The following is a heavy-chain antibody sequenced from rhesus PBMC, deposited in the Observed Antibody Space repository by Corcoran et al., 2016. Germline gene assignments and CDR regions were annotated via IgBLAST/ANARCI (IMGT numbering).Heavy chain of an antibody. Sequence: QVQLQESGPAVVKPSETLSLTCAVSGGSISSSNWWSWIRQSPGKGLEWFGGLYGSGGTTEYTPSRKSRVTISIDTYKNQFSLKLNSGTAADTAVYYCAGRYCSSTYCSSGRFDVWGPGVLVTVSS. V-gene: IGHV4-93*02. CDR2: LYGSGGTT. D-gene: IGHD2-15*01. CDR1: GGSISSSNW. J-gene: IGHJ5-1*01. CDR3: AGRYCSSTYCSSGRFDV.